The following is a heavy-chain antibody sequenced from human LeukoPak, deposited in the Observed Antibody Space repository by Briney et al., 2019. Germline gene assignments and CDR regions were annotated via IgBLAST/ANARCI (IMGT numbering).Heavy chain of an antibody. CDR3: ARESGSGWYGDLDY. V-gene: IGHV3-48*03. Sequence: GGSLRLSCAASGFTFSSYEMNWVRQAPGKGLGWVSYISSSGSTINYADSVKGRFTISRDNAKNSLYLQMNSLRAEDTAIYYCARESGSGWYGDLDYWGQGTLVTVSS. CDR2: ISSSGSTI. D-gene: IGHD6-19*01. CDR1: GFTFSSYE. J-gene: IGHJ4*02.